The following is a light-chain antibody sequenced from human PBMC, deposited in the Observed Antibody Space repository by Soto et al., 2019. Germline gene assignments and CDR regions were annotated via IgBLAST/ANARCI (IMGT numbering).Light chain of an antibody. V-gene: IGKV3-11*01. CDR2: DAA. CDR3: QQYNKWPLIT. J-gene: IGKJ5*01. Sequence: EIVLAQSPATLSLSPGERATLSSRARRSVSICIAWDQQKPGQATGLLVFDAANRATGTPARFRGSGSGTDFTLTISSLRSEDFALYYCQQYNKWPLITFGQGTRLEIK. CDR1: RSVSIC.